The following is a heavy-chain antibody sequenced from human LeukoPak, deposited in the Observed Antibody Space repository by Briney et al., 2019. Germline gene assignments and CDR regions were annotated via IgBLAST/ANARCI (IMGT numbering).Heavy chain of an antibody. CDR3: ARDTLGEGEDANYAVYYFDY. Sequence: PGGSLRLSCAASGFTFSSYGMHWVRQAPGKGLEWVSFIRYDGGNTYYPDSVKGRFTISRDNGKRALYLQMNSLRADDTAVYYCARDTLGEGEDANYAVYYFDYWGQGTVVTVSS. CDR1: GFTFSSYG. D-gene: IGHD4/OR15-4a*01. CDR2: IRYDGGNT. V-gene: IGHV3-30*02. J-gene: IGHJ4*02.